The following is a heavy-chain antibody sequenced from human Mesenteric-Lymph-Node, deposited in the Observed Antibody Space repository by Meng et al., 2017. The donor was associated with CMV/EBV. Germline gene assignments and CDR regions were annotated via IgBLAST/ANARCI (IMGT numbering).Heavy chain of an antibody. J-gene: IGHJ4*02. D-gene: IGHD3-9*01. CDR3: ARGSSYDILTGYFDY. CDR2: INHSGST. V-gene: IGHV4-34*01. Sequence: QVQVHQWGAGLLTPSETLSVTCAVDGGAFSGYYWNWIRQSPEKGLEWIGEINHSGSTTYTPSFTSRIIISVDTSTNQISLNMSSVTAADTAVYYCARGSSYDILTGYFDYWGQGALVTVSS. CDR1: GGAFSGYY.